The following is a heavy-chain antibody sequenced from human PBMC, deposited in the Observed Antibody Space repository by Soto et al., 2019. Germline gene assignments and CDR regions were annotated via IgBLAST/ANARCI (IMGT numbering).Heavy chain of an antibody. J-gene: IGHJ6*02. Sequence: PGQSLKISCKGSGYSFTSYWIGRVRQMPGKGLEWMGIIYPGDSDTRYSPSFQGQVTISADKSISTAYLQWSSLKASDTAMYYCARYYDTLTGPGYYYYGMDVWGQGTTVTVSS. CDR1: GYSFTSYW. CDR2: IYPGDSDT. V-gene: IGHV5-51*01. D-gene: IGHD3-9*01. CDR3: ARYYDTLTGPGYYYYGMDV.